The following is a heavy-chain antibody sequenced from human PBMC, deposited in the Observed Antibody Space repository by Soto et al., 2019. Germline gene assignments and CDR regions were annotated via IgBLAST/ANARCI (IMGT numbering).Heavy chain of an antibody. J-gene: IGHJ5*02. V-gene: IGHV1-18*01. CDR3: ARDEEVDRIAARHRGEGWFDP. D-gene: IGHD6-6*01. Sequence: ASVKVSCKASGYTFTSYGISWVRQAPGQGLEWMGWISAYNGNTNYAQKLQGRVTMTTDTSTSTAYMELRSLRSDDTAVYYCARDEEVDRIAARHRGEGWFDPWGQGTLVTVSS. CDR2: ISAYNGNT. CDR1: GYTFTSYG.